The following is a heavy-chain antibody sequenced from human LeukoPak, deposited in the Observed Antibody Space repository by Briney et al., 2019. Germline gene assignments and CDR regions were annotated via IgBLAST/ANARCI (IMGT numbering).Heavy chain of an antibody. J-gene: IGHJ4*02. V-gene: IGHV3-23*01. Sequence: GGSLRLSCAVSGVSNYAISWVRQAPGKGLEWVSVISGSGGSTYYADSVKGRFTISRDTSENTIYLQMNSLRAEDTAVYYCATSPRVTLYVMGDFAYWGQGTLVTVSS. D-gene: IGHD3-16*01. CDR1: GVSNYA. CDR2: ISGSGGST. CDR3: ATSPRVTLYVMGDFAY.